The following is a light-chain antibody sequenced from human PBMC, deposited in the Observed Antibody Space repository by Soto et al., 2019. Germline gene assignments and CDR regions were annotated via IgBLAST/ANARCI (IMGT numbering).Light chain of an antibody. CDR1: QDITNY. CDR2: DAS. J-gene: IGKJ5*01. V-gene: IGKV1-33*01. CDR3: QHNDNVPFT. Sequence: DIQMTQSPSSLSASVGDRVTIICQASQDITNYLDWYQQKPGKAPKLLIYDASKLETVVPSRFSGSGSGTHFSFTISSLQPEDIATYYCQHNDNVPFTLGQGTRLEMK.